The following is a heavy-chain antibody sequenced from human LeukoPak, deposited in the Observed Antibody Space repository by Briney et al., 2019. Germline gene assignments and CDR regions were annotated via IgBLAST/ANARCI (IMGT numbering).Heavy chain of an antibody. D-gene: IGHD3-10*01. J-gene: IGHJ6*03. CDR1: GYTFTGYY. V-gene: IGHV1-2*02. Sequence: ASVKVSCKASGYTFTGYYMHWVRQAPGQGLEWMGWINPNSGGTNYAQKFQGRVTMTRDTSISTAYMELSRLRSDDTAVYYCARDGSGSYYMGPRYYYYMDVWGKGTTVTISS. CDR3: ARDGSGSYYMGPRYYYYMDV. CDR2: INPNSGGT.